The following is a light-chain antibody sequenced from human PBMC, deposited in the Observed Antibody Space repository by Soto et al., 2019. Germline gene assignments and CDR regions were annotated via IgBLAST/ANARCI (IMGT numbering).Light chain of an antibody. CDR2: KAS. CDR3: QQYDGAPLT. J-gene: IGKJ3*01. CDR1: QSISIW. V-gene: IGKV1-5*03. Sequence: DIQMTQSPSTLSASVGDRVTITCRASQSISIWLAWYQQKPGKAPKILIYKASTLKSGVPSRFSGSGSGTDFVLTINRLEPEDFAVYYCQQYDGAPLTFGPGTKVDI.